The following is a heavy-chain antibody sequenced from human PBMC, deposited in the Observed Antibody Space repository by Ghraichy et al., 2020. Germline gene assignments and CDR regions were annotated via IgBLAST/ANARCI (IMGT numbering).Heavy chain of an antibody. J-gene: IGHJ6*02. CDR1: GFTFSSYW. CDR2: IKQDGTEK. CDR3: SNHGGSGRTIYSYGLDV. V-gene: IGHV3-7*01. D-gene: IGHD3-10*01. Sequence: GGSLRLSCAASGFTFSSYWMTWVRQAPGKGLEWVANIKQDGTEKYYVDSVKGRFTISRDNARNSLYLQMNSLRAEDTAVYYCSNHGGSGRTIYSYGLDVWGQGTTVSVSS.